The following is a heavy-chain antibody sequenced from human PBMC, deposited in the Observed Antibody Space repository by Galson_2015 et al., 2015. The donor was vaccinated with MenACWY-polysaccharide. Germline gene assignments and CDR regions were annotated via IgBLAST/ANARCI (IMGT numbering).Heavy chain of an antibody. CDR3: ARGGEGGSGSYEYYFDY. V-gene: IGHV3-9*01. D-gene: IGHD3-10*01. CDR2: ISWNSGSI. CDR1: GFTFDDYA. Sequence: SLRLSCAASGFTFDDYAMHWVRQAPGKGLEWVSGISWNSGSIGYADSVKGRFTISRDDAKNSLYLQMNSLRAKDTALYYCARGGEGGSGSYEYYFDYWGQGTLVTVSS. J-gene: IGHJ4*02.